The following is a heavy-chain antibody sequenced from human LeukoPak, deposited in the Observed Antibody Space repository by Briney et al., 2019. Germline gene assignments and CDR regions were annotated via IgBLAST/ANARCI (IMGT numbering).Heavy chain of an antibody. CDR2: TYYSGST. V-gene: IGHV4-39*01. Sequence: SETLSLTCTVSGGSISSSSYYWGWIRQPPGKGLEWIGSTYYSGSTYYNPSLKSRVTISVDTSKNQFSLKLSSVTAADTAVYYCARQRITMIVVVMPDAFDIWGQGTMVTVSS. J-gene: IGHJ3*02. CDR3: ARQRITMIVVVMPDAFDI. CDR1: GGSISSSSYY. D-gene: IGHD3-22*01.